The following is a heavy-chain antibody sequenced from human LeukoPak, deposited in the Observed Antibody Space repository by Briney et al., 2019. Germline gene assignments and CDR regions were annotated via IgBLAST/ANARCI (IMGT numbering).Heavy chain of an antibody. J-gene: IGHJ6*02. CDR3: ARGLRFLEWLLSRNYYYGMDV. CDR1: GYTFTSYD. CDR2: MNPNSGNT. V-gene: IGHV1-8*01. D-gene: IGHD3-3*01. Sequence: GASVTVSCKASGYTFTSYDINWVRQAPGQGLEWMGWMNPNSGNTGYAQKFQGRVTMTRNTSISTAYMELSSLRSEDTAVYYCARGLRFLEWLLSRNYYYGMDVWGQGTTVTVSS.